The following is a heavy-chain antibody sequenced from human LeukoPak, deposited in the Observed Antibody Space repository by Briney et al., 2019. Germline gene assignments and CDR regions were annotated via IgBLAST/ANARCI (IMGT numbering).Heavy chain of an antibody. V-gene: IGHV6-1*01. J-gene: IGHJ4*02. CDR1: GDSVSSNSAA. D-gene: IGHD3-22*01. Sequence: SQTLSLTCAISGDSVSSNSAAWNWIRQSPSRGLEWLGRTYYRSKWNNDYAVSVKSRITINPGTAKNQFSLQLKSVTPEDTAVYYCARSPEAYDSCGCDYWGQGALVTVSS. CDR2: TYYRSKWNN. CDR3: ARSPEAYDSCGCDY.